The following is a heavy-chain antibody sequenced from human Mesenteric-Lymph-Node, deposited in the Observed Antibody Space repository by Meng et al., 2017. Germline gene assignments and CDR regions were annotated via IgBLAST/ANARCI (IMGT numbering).Heavy chain of an antibody. CDR1: GSSSSSSNW. CDR3: ARRLDTAMVLAGAFDI. V-gene: IGHV4-4*02. D-gene: IGHD5-18*01. Sequence: ASGPARLKRWGTRSLPCAVSGSSSSSSNWWSWVRQPPGKGLEWIGEIYHSGSTNYNPSLKSRVTISVDKSKNQFSLKLSSVTAADTAVYYCARRLDTAMVLAGAFDIWGQGTMVTVSS. J-gene: IGHJ3*02. CDR2: IYHSGST.